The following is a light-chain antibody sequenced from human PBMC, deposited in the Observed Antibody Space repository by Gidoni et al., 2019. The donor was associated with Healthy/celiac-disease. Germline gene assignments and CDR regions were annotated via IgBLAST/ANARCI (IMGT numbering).Light chain of an antibody. CDR1: NIGSKW. J-gene: IGLJ3*02. Sequence: SYVLTQPPSVSLAPGKTARITCGGNNIGSKWVHWYQQKPGQAPVLVVDDDSDRPPGIPERLSGSNSRNTATLTISRVEAGDEADYYCQVWDSSSDHFWVFGGGTKLTVL. CDR2: DDS. V-gene: IGLV3-21*03. CDR3: QVWDSSSDHFWV.